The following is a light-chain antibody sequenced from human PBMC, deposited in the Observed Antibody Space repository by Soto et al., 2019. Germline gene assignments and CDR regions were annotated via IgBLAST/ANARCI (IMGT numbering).Light chain of an antibody. CDR2: SNN. CDR3: AAWDDSLNGPG. Sequence: QAVVTQPPSASGTPGQRVTISCSGSSSNVGSYTVNWYQQLPGTAPKLLIYSNNQRPSGVPDRFSGSKSGTSASLAISGLQSEDEADYFCAAWDDSLNGPGFGGGTKVTVL. V-gene: IGLV1-44*01. CDR1: SSNVGSYT. J-gene: IGLJ2*01.